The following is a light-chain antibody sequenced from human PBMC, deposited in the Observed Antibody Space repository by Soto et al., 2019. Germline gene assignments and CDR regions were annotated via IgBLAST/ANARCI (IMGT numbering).Light chain of an antibody. CDR3: SSYTTSSSVI. CDR2: DVN. J-gene: IGLJ2*01. Sequence: QSALTQPASVSGSPGQSIAISCSGTSSDLGTYDYVSWYQKHPGKAPKLMLFDVNHRPSGVSDRFYGSKSGNTASLTISGLQAEDEADYYCSSYTTSSSVIFGGGTKVTVL. CDR1: SSDLGTYDY. V-gene: IGLV2-14*01.